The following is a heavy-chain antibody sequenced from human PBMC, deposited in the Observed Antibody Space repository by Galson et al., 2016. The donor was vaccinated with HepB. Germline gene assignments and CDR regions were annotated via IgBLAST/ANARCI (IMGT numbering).Heavy chain of an antibody. CDR2: TYYRSKWYN. D-gene: IGHD2-2*01. Sequence: CAISGDSVSSNSAAWNWIRQSPSRGLEWLGRTYYRSKWYNDYAVSVKSRIIINQDTSKNQFSLQLNSVTPEDTAVYFCARDLSGMPDCWGQGTLVTVSS. V-gene: IGHV6-1*01. J-gene: IGHJ4*02. CDR1: GDSVSSNSAA. CDR3: ARDLSGMPDC.